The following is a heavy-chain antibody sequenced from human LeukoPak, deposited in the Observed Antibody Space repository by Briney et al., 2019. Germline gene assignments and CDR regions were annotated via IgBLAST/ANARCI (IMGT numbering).Heavy chain of an antibody. Sequence: SSETLSLTCAVSGGSISSSNWWSWVRQPPGKGLEWIGEIYHSGSTNYNPSLKSRVTISVDKSKNQFSLKLSSVTAADTAVYYCAACIVVAGRLYFDYWGQGTLVTVSS. D-gene: IGHD6-19*01. J-gene: IGHJ4*02. CDR1: GGSISSSNW. CDR2: IYHSGST. CDR3: AACIVVAGRLYFDY. V-gene: IGHV4-4*02.